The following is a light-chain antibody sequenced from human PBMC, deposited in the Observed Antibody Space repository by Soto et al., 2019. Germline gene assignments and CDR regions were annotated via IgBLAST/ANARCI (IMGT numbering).Light chain of an antibody. CDR3: QQSYSTPRT. CDR1: QSISSY. V-gene: IGKV1-39*01. CDR2: AAS. Sequence: DIQMTQSPSCLSASVGDRVTITCRASQSISSYLNWYQQKPGKAPKLLIYAASSLQSGVPSRFSGSGSGTDFTHTISSLQPEDFATYYCQQSYSTPRTFGQGTKVDIK. J-gene: IGKJ1*01.